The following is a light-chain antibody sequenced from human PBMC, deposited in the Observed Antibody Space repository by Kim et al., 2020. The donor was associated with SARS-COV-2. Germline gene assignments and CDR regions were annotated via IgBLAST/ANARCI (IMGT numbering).Light chain of an antibody. CDR2: GAS. J-gene: IGKJ1*01. CDR1: QSVSSH. CDR3: QHPGT. V-gene: IGKV3-15*01. Sequence: SPATQAVSPGERATLACRASQSVSSHLAWYQQKPGQPPRLLIYGASTRATGIPARFSGSGSGTEFTLTISSLQSEDFAVYYCQHPGTFGQGTKVDIK.